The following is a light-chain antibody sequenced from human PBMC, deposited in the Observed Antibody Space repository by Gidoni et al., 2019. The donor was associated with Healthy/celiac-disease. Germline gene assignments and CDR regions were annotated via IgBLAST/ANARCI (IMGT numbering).Light chain of an antibody. CDR3: QQRSNWPT. Sequence: EIVLTQSPATLSLSPGERATLSCRASQSVSSYLAWYQQKPGQAPRLLIYDASNRATGIPARFSGSGSGTDFTLTIRSLEPEDFAVYYCQQRSNWPTFXGXTKVEIK. CDR2: DAS. CDR1: QSVSSY. V-gene: IGKV3-11*01. J-gene: IGKJ4*01.